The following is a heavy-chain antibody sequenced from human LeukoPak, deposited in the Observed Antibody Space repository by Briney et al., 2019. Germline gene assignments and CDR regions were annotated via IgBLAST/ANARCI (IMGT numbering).Heavy chain of an antibody. CDR1: GFTFSGYA. J-gene: IGHJ4*02. CDR3: ARGYNYGRFLDY. D-gene: IGHD1-1*01. CDR2: ISSNGDST. Sequence: SGGSLRLSCAASGFTFSGYAMHCVRQAPGKGLEYVSAISSNGDSTYYANSVKGRFTISRDNSKNTLYLQMGSLRAEDMAVYYCARGYNYGRFLDYWGQGTLVTVSS. V-gene: IGHV3-64*01.